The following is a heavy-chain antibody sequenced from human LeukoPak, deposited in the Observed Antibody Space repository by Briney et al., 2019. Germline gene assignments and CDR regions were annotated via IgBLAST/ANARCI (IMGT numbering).Heavy chain of an antibody. CDR3: ARDKIGSRFDY. D-gene: IGHD1-26*01. CDR1: GFTFSSYE. V-gene: IGHV3-48*03. J-gene: IGHJ4*02. CDR2: ISSSGSTI. Sequence: GGSLRLSCAASGFTFSSYEMNWVRQAPGKGLEWVSYISSSGSTIYYADSVKGRFTISRDNAKNSLYLQMNSLRAEDTAVYYCARDKIGSRFDYWGQGTLVTVSS.